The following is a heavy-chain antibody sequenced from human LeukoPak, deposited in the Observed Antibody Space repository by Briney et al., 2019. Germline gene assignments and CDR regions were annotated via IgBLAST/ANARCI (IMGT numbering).Heavy chain of an antibody. CDR1: GFSFSSYW. CDR2: IKQDESER. D-gene: IGHD3-10*01. V-gene: IGHV3-7*01. J-gene: IGHJ6*03. CDR3: ARLSAYYYGSFFYYYMDV. Sequence: GGSLGLSCEGSGFSFSSYWMTWVRQSPGKGPEWVANIKQDESERYTVDSVKGRFTISRDSAKNSVYLHMNSLRAEDTALYYCARLSAYYYGSFFYYYMDVWGKGTTVTVSS.